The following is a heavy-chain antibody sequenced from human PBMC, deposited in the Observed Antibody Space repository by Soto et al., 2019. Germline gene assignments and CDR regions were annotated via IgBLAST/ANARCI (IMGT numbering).Heavy chain of an antibody. CDR2: IIPIFDIT. Sequence: QVQLVQSGAEVKKPGSSVKVSCKASGGTFRSYSISWVRQAPGQGLEWMGGIIPIFDITNYAQKFQGRVPITADESTSTAYMELSSLGSDDTAVYYCARPDEGGYSSNNHYYYALDVWGPGTTVTV. CDR3: ARPDEGGYSSNNHYYYALDV. V-gene: IGHV1-69*01. J-gene: IGHJ6*02. CDR1: GGTFRSYS. D-gene: IGHD3-22*01.